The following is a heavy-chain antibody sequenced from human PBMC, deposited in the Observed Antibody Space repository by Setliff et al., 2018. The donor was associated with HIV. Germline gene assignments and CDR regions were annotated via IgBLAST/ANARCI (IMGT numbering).Heavy chain of an antibody. D-gene: IGHD2-21*01. CDR3: ARHSIAVVIGVPERDDAFDI. V-gene: IGHV4-39*01. CDR2: VYYTWNT. J-gene: IGHJ3*02. Sequence: SETLSLTCTVSGGSISRRDYCWGWIRQPPGKGLEWICSVYYTWNTYYNPSLKSRVTVSVDTSKNQFSLKLSSVTAADTAVYYCARHSIAVVIGVPERDDAFDIWGHGTMVTVSS. CDR1: GGSISRRDYC.